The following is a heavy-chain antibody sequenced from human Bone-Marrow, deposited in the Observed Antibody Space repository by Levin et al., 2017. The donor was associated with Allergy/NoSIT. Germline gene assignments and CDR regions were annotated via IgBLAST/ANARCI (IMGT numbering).Heavy chain of an antibody. CDR3: ARVNIAVAGNWFDP. J-gene: IGHJ5*02. CDR2: ISSSSSYI. D-gene: IGHD6-19*01. Sequence: GGSLRLSCAASGFTFSSYSMNWVRQAPGKGLEWVSSISSSSSYIYYADSVKGRFTISRDNAKNSLYLQMNSLRAEDTAVYYCARVNIAVAGNWFDPWGQGTLVTVSS. CDR1: GFTFSSYS. V-gene: IGHV3-21*01.